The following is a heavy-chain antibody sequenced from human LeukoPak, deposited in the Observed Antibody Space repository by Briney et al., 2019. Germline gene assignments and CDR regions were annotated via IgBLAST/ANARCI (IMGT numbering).Heavy chain of an antibody. J-gene: IGHJ6*02. Sequence: PSETLSLTCTVSGGSITNYCWSWIRQPAGKGLEWIGRIYTSGSTSYNPSLKSRVTMSVDTSKNQFSLKLSSVTAADTAVYYCARGCSSTSCWLRMDVWGQGTTVTVSS. V-gene: IGHV4-4*07. CDR2: IYTSGST. D-gene: IGHD2-2*01. CDR3: ARGCSSTSCWLRMDV. CDR1: GGSITNYC.